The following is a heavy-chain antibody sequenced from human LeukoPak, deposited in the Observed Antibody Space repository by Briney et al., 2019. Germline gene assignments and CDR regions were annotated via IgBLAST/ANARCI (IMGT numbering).Heavy chain of an antibody. Sequence: ASVKVSCKASGYTFTTYYMHWVRQATGQGLEWMGWMNPNSGNTGYAQKFQGRVTMTRNTSISTAYMEPSSLRSEDTAVYYCARIIFYYGSGRIDYWGQGTLVTVSS. CDR3: ARIIFYYGSGRIDY. V-gene: IGHV1-8*02. D-gene: IGHD3-10*01. J-gene: IGHJ4*02. CDR1: GYTFTTYY. CDR2: MNPNSGNT.